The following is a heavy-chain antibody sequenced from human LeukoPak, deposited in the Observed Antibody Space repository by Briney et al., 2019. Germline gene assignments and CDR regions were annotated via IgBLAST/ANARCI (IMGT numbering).Heavy chain of an antibody. Sequence: ASVKVSCKASTYTFTNYYMHWVRQVPGQGLEWMGIINPTGGSTRYAQKFQDRFTMTRDTSTSTVYMELSSLRSEDTAVYYCARTPLAGTGYFDYWGQGTLVTVSS. CDR3: ARTPLAGTGYFDY. V-gene: IGHV1-46*01. CDR2: INPTGGST. D-gene: IGHD6-19*01. J-gene: IGHJ4*02. CDR1: TYTFTNYY.